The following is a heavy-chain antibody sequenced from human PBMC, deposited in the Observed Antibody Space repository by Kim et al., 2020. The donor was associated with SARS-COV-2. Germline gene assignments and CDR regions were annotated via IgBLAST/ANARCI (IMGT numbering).Heavy chain of an antibody. CDR2: IYSGGTT. CDR1: GSTVSHNY. D-gene: IGHD3-10*01. J-gene: IGHJ4*01. V-gene: IGHV3-66*01. CDR3: VGLLMVRGEFYAQWVLY. Sequence: GGSLRLSCVISGSTVSHNYVHWVRQPPGKGLEWVSVIYSGGTTHYADSVKGRFTISRDDSKNKVYLQMNSLRAEDTAVYYCVGLLMVRGEFYAQWVLYWG.